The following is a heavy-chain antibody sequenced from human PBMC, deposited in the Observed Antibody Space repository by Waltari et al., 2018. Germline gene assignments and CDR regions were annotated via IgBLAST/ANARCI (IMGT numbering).Heavy chain of an antibody. Sequence: QLQLQESGPGLVKPSETLSLTCTVSGGSISSSSYYWGWIRQPPGKGLEWIGSIYYSGSTYDNPSLKSRVTISVDTSKNQFSLKLSSVTAADTAVYYCARLRWLFGPYYWGQGTLVTVSS. CDR2: IYYSGST. V-gene: IGHV4-39*01. J-gene: IGHJ4*02. CDR3: ARLRWLFGPYY. CDR1: GGSISSSSYY. D-gene: IGHD3-22*01.